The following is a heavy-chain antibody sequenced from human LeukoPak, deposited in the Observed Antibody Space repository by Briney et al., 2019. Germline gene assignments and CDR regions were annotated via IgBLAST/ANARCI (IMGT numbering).Heavy chain of an antibody. Sequence: GGSLRLSCAASGFTFSDYGMSWVRQAPGKGLEWLPAISGSGDNTYYAESVKGRSNVPRANPKNTLYLKMNSLRAEDAATYYWATESRDSTGYYYSQAGYFDYWGQGTRVAVSS. CDR3: ATESRDSTGYYYSQAGYFDY. J-gene: IGHJ4*02. CDR1: GFTFSDYG. D-gene: IGHD3-22*01. CDR2: ISGSGDNT. V-gene: IGHV3-23*01.